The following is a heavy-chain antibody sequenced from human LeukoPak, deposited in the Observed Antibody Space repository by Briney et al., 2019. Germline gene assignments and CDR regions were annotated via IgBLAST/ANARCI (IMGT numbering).Heavy chain of an antibody. CDR2: IYYSGST. Sequence: PSETLSLTCTVSGGSISSYYWSWIRQPPGKGLEWIGYIYYSGSTNYNPSLKSRVTISVDTSKNQFSLKLSSVTAADTAVYYCARDIRAVAGTNYFDYWGQGTLVTVSS. CDR3: ARDIRAVAGTNYFDY. CDR1: GGSISSYY. J-gene: IGHJ4*02. V-gene: IGHV4-59*12. D-gene: IGHD6-19*01.